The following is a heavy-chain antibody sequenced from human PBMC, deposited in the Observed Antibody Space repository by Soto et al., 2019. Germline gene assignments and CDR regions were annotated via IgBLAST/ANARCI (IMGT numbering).Heavy chain of an antibody. D-gene: IGHD2-15*01. CDR3: VRSGTSSGRFSDY. Sequence: GESLKISCKGSGYTFTSYWIGWVRQMPGEGLEWMGVIYPSDSDIRNSPSFQGKVTISADKSITTAYLQWSSLKAADTAMYYCVRSGTSSGRFSDYWGQGTLVTVSS. V-gene: IGHV5-51*01. CDR1: GYTFTSYW. J-gene: IGHJ4*02. CDR2: IYPSDSDI.